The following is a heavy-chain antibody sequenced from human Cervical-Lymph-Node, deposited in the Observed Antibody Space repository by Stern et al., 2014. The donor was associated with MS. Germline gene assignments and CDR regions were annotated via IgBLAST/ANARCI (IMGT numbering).Heavy chain of an antibody. Sequence: QITLKESGPALLRPTETLRLTCTFSGFSLSTTGMRVSWIRQPPGKALEWLARLYLDDEKFYNTSLKTRVTISKDTSKNHVVLTMTNVDPVDTATYYCARLGAVGGLDFWGQGTLVTVSS. CDR1: GFSLSTTGMR. V-gene: IGHV2-70*04. D-gene: IGHD6-19*01. CDR3: ARLGAVGGLDF. CDR2: LYLDDEK. J-gene: IGHJ4*02.